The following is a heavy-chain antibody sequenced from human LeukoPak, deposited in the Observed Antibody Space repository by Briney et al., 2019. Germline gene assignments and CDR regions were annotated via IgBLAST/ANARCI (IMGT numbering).Heavy chain of an antibody. CDR3: ARDSDSSGYYYGMDV. D-gene: IGHD3-22*01. V-gene: IGHV3-23*01. J-gene: IGHJ6*02. Sequence: GGSLRLSCAGSGFTFSNYAMRWVRQAPGQGLQWLSTITASGTSTWYADAVKGRFTISRDNSKNTLYLQMGSLRAEDMAVYYCARDSDSSGYYYGMDVWGQGTTVTVSS. CDR1: GFTFSNYA. CDR2: ITASGTST.